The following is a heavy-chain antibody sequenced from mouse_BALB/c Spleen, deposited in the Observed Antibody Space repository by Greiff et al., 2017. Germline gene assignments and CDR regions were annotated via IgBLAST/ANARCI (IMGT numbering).Heavy chain of an antibody. CDR2: IYPGSGST. CDR3: ARSSATVFAY. D-gene: IGHD1-1*01. Sequence: QVQLQQSGPELVKPGASVKMSCKASGYTFTDYGIRWVKQRTGQGLEWIGEIYPGSGSTYYNEKFKGKVTLTADKSSNTAYMQLSSLTSEDTAVYIYARSSATVFAYWGQGTLVTVSA. J-gene: IGHJ3*01. V-gene: IGHV1-77*01. CDR1: GYTFTDYG.